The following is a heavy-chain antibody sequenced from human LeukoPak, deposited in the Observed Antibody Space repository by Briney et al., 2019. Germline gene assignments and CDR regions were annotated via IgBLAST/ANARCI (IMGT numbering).Heavy chain of an antibody. D-gene: IGHD4-4*01. J-gene: IGHJ4*02. CDR2: IYYSGST. Sequence: PSETLSLTCTVSAGSISNYYLSWIRQPPGKGLGWIGYIYYSGSTDYNPSLKSRVTISVDTSKNQFSLKLSSVTAADTAVYYCATLSASNYVVYWGQGTLVTVSS. CDR3: ATLSASNYVVY. V-gene: IGHV4-59*08. CDR1: AGSISNYY.